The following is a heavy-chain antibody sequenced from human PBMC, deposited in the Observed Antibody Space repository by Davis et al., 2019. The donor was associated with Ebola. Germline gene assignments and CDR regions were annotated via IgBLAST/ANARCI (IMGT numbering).Heavy chain of an antibody. Sequence: PGGSLRLSCAASGFSFSTYGMNWVRQSPGKGLEWISYISSSSTIYYADSVKGRFTISRDNAKNSLYLQMNSLRDEDTAVYYCARGSRNMDVWGQGTTVTVSS. CDR3: ARGSRNMDV. J-gene: IGHJ6*02. CDR1: GFSFSTYG. V-gene: IGHV3-48*02. CDR2: ISSSSTI.